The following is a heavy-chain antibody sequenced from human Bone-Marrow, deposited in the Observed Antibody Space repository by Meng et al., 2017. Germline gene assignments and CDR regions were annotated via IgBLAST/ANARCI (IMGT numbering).Heavy chain of an antibody. D-gene: IGHD4-11*01. CDR1: GGSISGYY. CDR2: IYTSGTT. CDR3: ARRLTRSAFDI. J-gene: IGHJ3*02. V-gene: IGHV4-4*07. Sequence: SETLSLTCTVSGGSISGYYWGWIRQPAGKGLEWFWRIYTSGTTNYNPSLKSRVTMSVDTSKNQLSLNLTSVTAADTAVYYCARRLTRSAFDIWGQGTMVTVSS.